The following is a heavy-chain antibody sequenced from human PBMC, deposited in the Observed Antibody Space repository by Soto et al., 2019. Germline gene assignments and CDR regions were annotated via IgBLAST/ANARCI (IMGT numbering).Heavy chain of an antibody. CDR1: GFTFSSYG. D-gene: IGHD3-22*01. CDR2: IWYDGSNK. J-gene: IGHJ4*02. CDR3: ARESYYYDSSGYLGY. V-gene: IGHV3-33*01. Sequence: GGSLRLSCAASGFTFSSYGMHGVRQAPGKGLEWVAVIWYDGSNKYYADSVKGRFTISRDNSKNTLYLQMNSLRAEDTAVYYCARESYYYDSSGYLGYWGQGTLVTVSS.